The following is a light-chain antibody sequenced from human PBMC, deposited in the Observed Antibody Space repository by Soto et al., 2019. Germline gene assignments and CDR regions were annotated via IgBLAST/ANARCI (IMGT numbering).Light chain of an antibody. Sequence: DIQMTQSPSSLSASVGDRVTITCRASQTINNYVSWYQQKPGKAPKSLIYAASTLQRGVPPRFSGSGSGTDFTLTINSLQPEDSAIYYCQQSAKIPRTFGQGTKVEI. V-gene: IGKV1-39*01. J-gene: IGKJ1*01. CDR1: QTINNY. CDR3: QQSAKIPRT. CDR2: AAS.